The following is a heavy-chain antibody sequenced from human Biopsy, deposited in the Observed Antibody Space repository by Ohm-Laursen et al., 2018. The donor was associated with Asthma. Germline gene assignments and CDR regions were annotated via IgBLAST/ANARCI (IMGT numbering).Heavy chain of an antibody. Sequence: TLSLTCSVSGGSISSGGYSWSWIRQPPGRGLEWIGYIHNSGSIYSNASLKSRVTKSVDSSKNHFSLKLSSVSAADTAVYYCARVKDGYNFDYWGQGTLVTVSS. CDR1: GGSISSGGYS. CDR3: ARVKDGYNFDY. J-gene: IGHJ4*02. D-gene: IGHD5-24*01. CDR2: IHNSGSI. V-gene: IGHV4-30-2*01.